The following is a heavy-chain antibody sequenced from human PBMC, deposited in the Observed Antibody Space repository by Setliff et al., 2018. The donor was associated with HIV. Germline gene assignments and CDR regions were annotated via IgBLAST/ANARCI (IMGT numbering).Heavy chain of an antibody. V-gene: IGHV4-39*01. CDR1: GGTISTNDYY. Sequence: TSETLSLTCTVSGGTISTNDYYWGFIRQSTGKGLEWIASVHAGGSIFYNPSLKSRVTLSVGTSKRQFFLNLSSATTADTAMYYCVRPSFGIGGGAMFDSWGQGIVVTVSS. CDR3: VRPSFGIGGGAMFDS. CDR2: VHAGGSI. J-gene: IGHJ4*02. D-gene: IGHD3-3*01.